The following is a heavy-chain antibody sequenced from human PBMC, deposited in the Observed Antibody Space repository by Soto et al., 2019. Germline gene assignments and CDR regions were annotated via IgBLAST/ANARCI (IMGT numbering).Heavy chain of an antibody. Sequence: KESGPVLVKPTETLTLTCTVSGFSLSNARMGVSWIRQPPGKALEWLAHIFSNDEKSYSTSLKSRLTISKDTSKSQVVLTMTNMDPVDTATYYCARIPPPDYDFWSGYPGYYYYYYYMDVWGKGTTVTVSS. D-gene: IGHD3-3*01. CDR2: IFSNDEK. CDR3: ARIPPPDYDFWSGYPGYYYYYYYMDV. V-gene: IGHV2-26*01. CDR1: GFSLSNARMG. J-gene: IGHJ6*03.